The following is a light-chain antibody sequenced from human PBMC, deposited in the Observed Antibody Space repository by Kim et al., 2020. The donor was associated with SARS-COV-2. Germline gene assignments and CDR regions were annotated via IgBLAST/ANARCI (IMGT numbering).Light chain of an antibody. J-gene: IGKJ5*01. Sequence: LSPGERATLSCRASQSVSSYLAWYQQKPGQAPRLLIYDAFSRATGIPARFSGSGSGTDFTLTISSLEPEDFAIYYCQQRSNWPITFGQGTRLEIK. CDR1: QSVSSY. CDR3: QQRSNWPIT. V-gene: IGKV3-11*01. CDR2: DAF.